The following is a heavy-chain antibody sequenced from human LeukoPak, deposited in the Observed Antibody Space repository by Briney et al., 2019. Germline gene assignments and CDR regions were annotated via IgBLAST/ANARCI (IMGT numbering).Heavy chain of an antibody. CDR3: ARRYGDYVTYLDY. CDR1: GGSFSGYY. CDR2: INHSGST. D-gene: IGHD4-17*01. Sequence: SETLSLTCAVYGGSFSGYYWSWIRQPPGKGLEWIGGINHSGSTNYNPSLKSRVTISVDTSKNQFSLKLSSVTAADTAVYYCARRYGDYVTYLDYWGQGTLVTVSS. J-gene: IGHJ4*02. V-gene: IGHV4-34*01.